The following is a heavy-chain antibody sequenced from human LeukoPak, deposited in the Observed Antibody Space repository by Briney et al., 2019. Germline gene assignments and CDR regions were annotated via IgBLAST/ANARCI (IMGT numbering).Heavy chain of an antibody. Sequence: PGGSLRLSCAASGFTFSSYWMHWVRQAPGKGLVWVSCIKSDGSSTTYADSVKGRFTISRDNAKNTLHLQMNNLRAEDTAVYYCARDSSSWYYDYWGQGTLVTVSS. CDR1: GFTFSSYW. V-gene: IGHV3-74*03. D-gene: IGHD6-13*01. CDR3: ARDSSSWYYDY. CDR2: IKSDGSST. J-gene: IGHJ4*02.